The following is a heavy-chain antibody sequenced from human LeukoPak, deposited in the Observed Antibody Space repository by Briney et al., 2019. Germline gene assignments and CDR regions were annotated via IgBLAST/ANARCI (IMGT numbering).Heavy chain of an antibody. CDR3: AKSFYAVELAFDY. CDR1: GFTFSNYA. J-gene: IGHJ4*02. Sequence: GGSLRLSCAASGFTFSNYAMTWVRQAPGKGLEWVSAISGSGGSTYYADSVKGRFTISRDNSKNTLYLQMNSLRAEDTAVYYCAKSFYAVELAFDYWGQGTLVTVSS. V-gene: IGHV3-23*01. CDR2: ISGSGGST. D-gene: IGHD3-16*02.